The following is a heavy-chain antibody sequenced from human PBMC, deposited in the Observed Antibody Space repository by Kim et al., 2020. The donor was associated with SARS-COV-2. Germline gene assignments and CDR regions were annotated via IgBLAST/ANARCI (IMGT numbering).Heavy chain of an antibody. CDR2: ISGSGGST. V-gene: IGHV3-23*01. J-gene: IGHJ3*02. CDR3: AKDRDSSGSIYDVFDI. D-gene: IGHD3-22*01. Sequence: GGSLRLSCAASGFTFSNYAMSWVRQAPGKGLEWVSGISGSGGSTYYADSVKGRFTISRDNSKTTLYLQMNSLRAEDTAIYYCAKDRDSSGSIYDVFDIWGQGTMVTVSS. CDR1: GFTFSNYA.